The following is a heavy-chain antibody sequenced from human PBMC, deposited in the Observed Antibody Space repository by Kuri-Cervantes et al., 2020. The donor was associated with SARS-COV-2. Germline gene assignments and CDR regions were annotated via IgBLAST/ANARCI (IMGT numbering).Heavy chain of an antibody. Sequence: ASVKVSCKASGYSFTSYYIHWVRQAPGQGLEWMGWISAYNGNTNYAQKLQGRVTMTTDTSTSTAYMELRSLRSDDTAVYYCARDVGNWFDPWGQGTLVTVSS. CDR2: ISAYNGNT. CDR3: ARDVGNWFDP. D-gene: IGHD2-15*01. CDR1: GYSFTSYY. V-gene: IGHV1-18*04. J-gene: IGHJ5*02.